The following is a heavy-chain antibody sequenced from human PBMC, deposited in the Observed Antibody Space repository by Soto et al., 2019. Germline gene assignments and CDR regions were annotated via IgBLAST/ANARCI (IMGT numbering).Heavy chain of an antibody. D-gene: IGHD1-7*01. V-gene: IGHV1-69*13. CDR2: IIPLFGTT. CDR3: ARETGTLYYYYYGMDV. CDR1: GGTFSSYA. Sequence: GASVKVSWKASGGTFSSYAVSWVRQAPGQGLEWMGGIIPLFGTTSYAQKFQGRVTITADESTNTAYMELSSLRSEDTAVYYCARETGTLYYYYYGMDVWGQGTTVTVSS. J-gene: IGHJ6*02.